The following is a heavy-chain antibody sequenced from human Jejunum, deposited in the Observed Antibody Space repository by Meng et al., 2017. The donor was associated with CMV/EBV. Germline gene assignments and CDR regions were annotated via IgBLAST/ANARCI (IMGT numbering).Heavy chain of an antibody. Sequence: AASGLPFASYWMSWVRQAPGKRPEFVANINQDGSIRSYLGSVKGRFTISRDNAKASFWLQMDNLRPEDTAMYYCARDPAYSSFDYWGQGTLVTVSS. V-gene: IGHV3-7*01. CDR1: GLPFASYW. J-gene: IGHJ4*02. D-gene: IGHD4-11*01. CDR3: ARDPAYSSFDY. CDR2: INQDGSIR.